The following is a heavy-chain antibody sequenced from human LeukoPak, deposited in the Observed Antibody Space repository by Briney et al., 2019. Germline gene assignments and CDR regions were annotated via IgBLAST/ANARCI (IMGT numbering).Heavy chain of an antibody. D-gene: IGHD5-24*01. CDR1: GGSISGYY. CDR3: ARAGMTTIEIDY. Sequence: SETLSLTCTVSGGSISGYYWSWIRQPPGKGLEWIGYIYYSGSTNYNPSLKSRVTISVDTSKNQFSLKLNSVTAADTAVYYGARAGMTTIEIDYWGQGTLVTVSS. V-gene: IGHV4-59*01. CDR2: IYYSGST. J-gene: IGHJ4*02.